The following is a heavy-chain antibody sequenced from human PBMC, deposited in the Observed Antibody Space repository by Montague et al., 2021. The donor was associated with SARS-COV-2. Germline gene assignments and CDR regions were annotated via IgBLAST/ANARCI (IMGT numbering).Heavy chain of an antibody. D-gene: IGHD6-13*01. J-gene: IGHJ2*01. V-gene: IGHV3-21*01. Sequence: SLRLSCAASGFTFSSYSMNWVRQAPGKGLEWVSSISSSSSYIYYADPVKGRFTTSRDNAKNSLYLQMNSLRAEDTAVYYCARDWASSSSTWNWYFDLWGRGTLVTVSS. CDR1: GFTFSSYS. CDR2: ISSSSSYI. CDR3: ARDWASSSSTWNWYFDL.